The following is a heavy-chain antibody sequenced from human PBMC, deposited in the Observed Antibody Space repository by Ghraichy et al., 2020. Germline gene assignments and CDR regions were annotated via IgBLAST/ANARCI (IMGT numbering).Heavy chain of an antibody. V-gene: IGHV3-33*01. CDR3: AREGYCSGGSCYFDY. D-gene: IGHD2-15*01. CDR1: GFTFSSYG. Sequence: GGSLRLSCAASGFTFSSYGMHWVRQAPGKGLEWVAVIWCDGSNKYYADSVKGRFTISRDNSKNTLYLQMNSLRAEDTAVYYCAREGYCSGGSCYFDYWGQGTLVTVSS. CDR2: IWCDGSNK. J-gene: IGHJ4*02.